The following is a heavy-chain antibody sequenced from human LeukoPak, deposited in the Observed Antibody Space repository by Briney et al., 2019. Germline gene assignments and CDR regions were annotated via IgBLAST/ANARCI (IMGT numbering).Heavy chain of an antibody. CDR2: KKQDESEK. D-gene: IGHD2/OR15-2a*01. Sequence: GGCLRLSCAASGLSFSSYWTNSVRQAAGKWLEWVAYKKQDESEKYYVDSVKGRFTISRDNAKNSLYLQMDSLRAEDTAVYYCARGLDNSSSRYQSLKYWGQGTLVTVSS. V-gene: IGHV3-7*01. CDR3: ARGLDNSSSRYQSLKY. J-gene: IGHJ4*02. CDR1: GLSFSSYW.